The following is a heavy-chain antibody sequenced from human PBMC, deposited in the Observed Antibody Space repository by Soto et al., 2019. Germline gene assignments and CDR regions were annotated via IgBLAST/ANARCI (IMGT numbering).Heavy chain of an antibody. J-gene: IGHJ4*02. CDR2: ISESGGST. CDR3: AKNMVELGFDY. Sequence: VQLLESGGGLVQPGGSLRLSCVASGFSFSTYAMSWVRQAPGKGLEWVSGISESGGSTDYADSVKGRFTISRDNSKNTLYLQMNSLRVEDTAAYYCAKNMVELGFDYWGQGTLATVSS. V-gene: IGHV3-23*01. CDR1: GFSFSTYA. D-gene: IGHD1-7*01.